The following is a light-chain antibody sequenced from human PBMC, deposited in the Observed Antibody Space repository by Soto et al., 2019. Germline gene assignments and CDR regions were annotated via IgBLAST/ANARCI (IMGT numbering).Light chain of an antibody. CDR3: SSYTTNNTPQTV. Sequence: QSVLTQPASVSGSPGQSITISCTGTSSDVGGYNYVSWYQQHPGKAPKFMIYDVSNRPSGVSNRFSGSKSGNTASLTISGVQAEDDAVYYCSSYTTNNTPQTVFGTGTKVPVL. CDR1: SSDVGGYNY. CDR2: DVS. J-gene: IGLJ1*01. V-gene: IGLV2-14*01.